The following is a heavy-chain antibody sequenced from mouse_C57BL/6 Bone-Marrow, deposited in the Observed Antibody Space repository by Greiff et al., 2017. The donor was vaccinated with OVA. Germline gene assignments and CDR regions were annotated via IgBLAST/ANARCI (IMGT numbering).Heavy chain of an antibody. CDR3: ARHGDYGNFFDY. D-gene: IGHD1-1*01. CDR1: GFTFSSYG. V-gene: IGHV5-6*01. Sequence: VQLKESGGDLVKPGGSLKLSCAASGFTFSSYGMSWVRQTPDKRLEWVATISSGGSYTHYPDSVKGRFTISRDNAKNTLYLQMSSLKSEVTSMYYCARHGDYGNFFDYWGQGTTLTVSS. J-gene: IGHJ2*01. CDR2: ISSGGSYT.